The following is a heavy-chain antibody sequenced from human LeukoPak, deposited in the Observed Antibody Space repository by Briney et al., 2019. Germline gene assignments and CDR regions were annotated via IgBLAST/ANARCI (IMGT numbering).Heavy chain of an antibody. CDR1: GGSISSSNW. J-gene: IGHJ3*02. CDR2: IYHSGST. Sequence: PSGTLSLTCAVSGGSISSSNWWSWVRQPPGKGLEWIGEIYHSGSTNYNPSLKSRVTISVDKSKNQFSLKLSSVTAADTAVYYCARDMESGDYYGSGTNDAFDIWGQGTMVTVSS. D-gene: IGHD3-10*01. CDR3: ARDMESGDYYGSGTNDAFDI. V-gene: IGHV4-4*02.